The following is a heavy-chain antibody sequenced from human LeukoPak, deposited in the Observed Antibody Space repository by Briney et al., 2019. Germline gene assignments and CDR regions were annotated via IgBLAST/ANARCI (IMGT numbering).Heavy chain of an antibody. Sequence: GGSLRLSCAASGFTFSNYAMSWVRQAPGKGLEWVSVTSGSGATTYYADSVKGRFTISRDNSKNTLYLQVDSLRAEDTAVYYCAKGLWGAYYYGMDVWGQGTTVTVSS. CDR1: GFTFSNYA. V-gene: IGHV3-23*01. CDR3: AKGLWGAYYYGMDV. CDR2: TSGSGATT. J-gene: IGHJ6*02. D-gene: IGHD3-16*01.